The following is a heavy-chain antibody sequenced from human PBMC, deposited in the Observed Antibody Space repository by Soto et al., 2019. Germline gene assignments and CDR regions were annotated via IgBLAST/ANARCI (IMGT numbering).Heavy chain of an antibody. J-gene: IGHJ4*01. CDR3: VRDRGLGGDMAHGDF. CDR1: GFSMSGYS. CDR2: ITVVTGNT. Sequence: QLVASGGDLVQPGGSLRLSCEASGFSMSGYSMCWVRQSAGKGLEWLAYITVVTGNTRYADSVKGRFTISADRGRNAVFLQLNTLRDEDTAVYYCVRDRGLGGDMAHGDFWGQGTMVTVSS. V-gene: IGHV3-48*02. D-gene: IGHD2-21*01.